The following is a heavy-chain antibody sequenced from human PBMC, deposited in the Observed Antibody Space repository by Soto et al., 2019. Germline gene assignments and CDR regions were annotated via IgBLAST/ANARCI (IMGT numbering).Heavy chain of an antibody. J-gene: IGHJ6*02. V-gene: IGHV1-69*12. CDR1: GGTFSSYA. D-gene: IGHD1-20*01. Sequence: QVQLVQSGAEVKKPGSSVKVSCKASGGTFSSYAISWVRQAPGQGLEWMGGIIPIFGTANYAKKFQGRVTITAEDSTTTAYMELSSLRSEDTAVYYCARGITGTVSYYYGMDVWGQGTTVTVSS. CDR2: IIPIFGTA. CDR3: ARGITGTVSYYYGMDV.